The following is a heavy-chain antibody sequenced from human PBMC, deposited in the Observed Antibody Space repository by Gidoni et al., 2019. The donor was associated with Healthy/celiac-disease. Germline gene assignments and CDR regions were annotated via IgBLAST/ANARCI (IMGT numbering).Heavy chain of an antibody. V-gene: IGHV5-51*03. J-gene: IGHJ6*02. D-gene: IGHD2-2*01. CDR2: SYPGDSYT. CDR1: GYSLNSYW. CDR3: ARRHAYCSSTSCYPDYGIDV. Sequence: EVQLVQAGAEVREPGESLKISCEGSGYSLNSYWLGWGRQMPGKGLEWMGISYPGDSYTRYSPSFQGQVTISADKSFSTAYLQWSSLKASDPAMYYCARRHAYCSSTSCYPDYGIDVWGQGTTVTVSS.